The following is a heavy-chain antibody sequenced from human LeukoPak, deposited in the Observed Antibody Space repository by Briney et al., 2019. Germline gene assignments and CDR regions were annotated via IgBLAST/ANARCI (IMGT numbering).Heavy chain of an antibody. Sequence: PGGSLRLSCAASGFTFSSYAMSWVRQAPGKGLEWVSAISGSGGSTYCADSVKGRFTISRDNSKNTLYLQMNSLRAKDTAVYYCAKPYYDSSGKDYWGQGTLVTVSS. V-gene: IGHV3-23*01. J-gene: IGHJ4*02. CDR1: GFTFSSYA. CDR2: ISGSGGST. D-gene: IGHD3-22*01. CDR3: AKPYYDSSGKDY.